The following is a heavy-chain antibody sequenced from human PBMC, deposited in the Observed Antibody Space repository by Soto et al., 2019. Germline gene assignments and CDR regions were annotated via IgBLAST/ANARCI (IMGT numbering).Heavy chain of an antibody. J-gene: IGHJ6*02. CDR3: ARADTAMVHYYYYGMDV. D-gene: IGHD5-18*01. V-gene: IGHV6-1*01. CDR1: GDRVSSNSAA. Sequence: KQSQTLSLTCAISGDRVSSNSAAWNWIRQSPSRGLEWLGRTYYRSKWYNDYAVSVKSRITINPDTSKNQFSLQLNSVTPEDTAVYYCARADTAMVHYYYYGMDVWGQGTTVTVSS. CDR2: TYYRSKWYN.